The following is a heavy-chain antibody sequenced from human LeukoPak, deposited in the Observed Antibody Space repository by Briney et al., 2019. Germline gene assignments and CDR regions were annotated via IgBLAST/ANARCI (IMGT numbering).Heavy chain of an antibody. Sequence: PGGSLTLSCAASGFTFSKYWMLWVRQAPGKGLESVSRINTDGTVTTYADCVKGRFTVSRDNADNTMFLQMNSVRDEDTAVYYCATKQWLAPPPDSWGQGTPVTVSS. CDR3: ATKQWLAPPPDS. D-gene: IGHD6-19*01. CDR1: GFTFSKYW. J-gene: IGHJ4*02. CDR2: INTDGTVT. V-gene: IGHV3-74*01.